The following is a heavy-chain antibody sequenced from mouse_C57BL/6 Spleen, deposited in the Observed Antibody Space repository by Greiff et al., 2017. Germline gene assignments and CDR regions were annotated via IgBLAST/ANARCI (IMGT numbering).Heavy chain of an antibody. CDR3: ARESLTTVVFDY. CDR2: IYPGDGDT. V-gene: IGHV1-82*01. J-gene: IGHJ2*01. Sequence: VQLQQSGPELVKPGASVKISCKASGYAFSSSWMNWVKQRPGKGLEWIGRIYPGDGDTNYNGKFKGKATLSADKSSSTAYMQLSSLTSEDSAVYFCARESLTTVVFDYWGQGTTLTVSS. CDR1: GYAFSSSW. D-gene: IGHD1-1*01.